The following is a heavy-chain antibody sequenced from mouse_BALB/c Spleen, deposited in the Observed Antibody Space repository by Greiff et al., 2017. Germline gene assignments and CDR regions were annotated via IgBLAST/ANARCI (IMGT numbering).Heavy chain of an antibody. CDR2: IDPANGNT. CDR3: ARDGSSFPAWFAY. D-gene: IGHD1-1*01. CDR1: GFNIKDTY. J-gene: IGHJ3*01. Sequence: EVQLQQSGAELVKPGASVKLSCTASGFNIKDTYMHWVKQRPEQGLEWIGRIDPANGNTKYDPKFQGKATITADTSSNTAYLQLSSLTSEDTAVYYCARDGSSFPAWFAYWGQGTLVTVSA. V-gene: IGHV14-3*02.